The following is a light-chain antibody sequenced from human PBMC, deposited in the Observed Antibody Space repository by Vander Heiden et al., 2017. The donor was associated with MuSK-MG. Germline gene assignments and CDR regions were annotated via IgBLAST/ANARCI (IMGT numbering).Light chain of an antibody. CDR1: TLGDNY. CDR2: GQN. CDR3: NSRDATGARVI. Sequence: SSELTQSASVPVALGQTVRITCRGDTLGDNYAAWFQQRPGQAPLLVIYGQNERPSGISDRFSGSNSGKTAILTITGAQAEDEADYYCNSRDATGARVIFGGGTRVTVL. V-gene: IGLV3-19*01. J-gene: IGLJ2*01.